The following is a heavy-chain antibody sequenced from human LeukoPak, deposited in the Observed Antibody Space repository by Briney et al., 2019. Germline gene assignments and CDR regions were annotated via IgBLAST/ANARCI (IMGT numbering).Heavy chain of an antibody. CDR2: IYYTGGT. D-gene: IGHD6-19*01. Sequence: SETLSLTCTVSGGSIGSNYWTWIRQPPGRGLEYIGHIYYTGGTNYNPSLKSRVTISADTSKNQFSLKLTSVTAADTAVYFCAKYGNSGWVIDNWGQGTLVTVSS. CDR1: GGSIGSNY. J-gene: IGHJ4*02. V-gene: IGHV4-59*08. CDR3: AKYGNSGWVIDN.